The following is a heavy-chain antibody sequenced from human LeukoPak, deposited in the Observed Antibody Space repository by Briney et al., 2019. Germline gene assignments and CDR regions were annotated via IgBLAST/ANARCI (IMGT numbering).Heavy chain of an antibody. Sequence: GGPLRLSCAASGFTFSSYAMSWVRQAPGKGLEWVSAISGSGGSTYYADSVKGRFTISRDNSKNTLYLQMNSLRAEDTAVYYCAKVIAVAGTGYYYYGMDVWGKGTTVTVSS. CDR1: GFTFSSYA. D-gene: IGHD6-19*01. J-gene: IGHJ6*04. CDR3: AKVIAVAGTGYYYYGMDV. CDR2: ISGSGGST. V-gene: IGHV3-23*01.